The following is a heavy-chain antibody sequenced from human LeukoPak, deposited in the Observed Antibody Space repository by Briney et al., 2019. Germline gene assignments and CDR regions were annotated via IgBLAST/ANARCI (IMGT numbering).Heavy chain of an antibody. Sequence: PGGSLRLSCAASGFTFSSYWVTWVRQAPGKGLEWVANIKQDGSEKYYVDSVKGRFTISRDNAKNSLYLQMNSLRAEDTAVYYCARDRVQNPWGFDPWGQGTLVTVSS. J-gene: IGHJ5*02. D-gene: IGHD1-26*01. CDR2: IKQDGSEK. CDR3: ARDRVQNPWGFDP. V-gene: IGHV3-7*01. CDR1: GFTFSSYW.